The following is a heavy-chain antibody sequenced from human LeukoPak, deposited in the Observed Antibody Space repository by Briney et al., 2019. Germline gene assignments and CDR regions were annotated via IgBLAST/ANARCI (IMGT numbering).Heavy chain of an antibody. CDR1: GFTFNSYW. CDR3: AKDGGTHFDH. CDR2: IKEDGNDR. D-gene: IGHD1-26*01. J-gene: IGHJ4*02. Sequence: PGGSLRLSCAASGFTFNSYWMSWVRQAPGKGLEWVADIKEDGNDRYYVDSVKGRFTITRDNAQNSLTLHMNTLRADDTAVYYCAKDGGTHFDHWGQGTLVTVSS. V-gene: IGHV3-7*01.